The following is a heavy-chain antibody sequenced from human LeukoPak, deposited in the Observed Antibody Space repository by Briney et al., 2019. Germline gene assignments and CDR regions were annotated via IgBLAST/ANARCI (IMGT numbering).Heavy chain of an antibody. J-gene: IGHJ4*02. CDR2: IYYSGST. CDR1: GGSISSSSSY. D-gene: IGHD6-19*01. CDR3: ASDSSGWRYYFDY. Sequence: PSETLSLTCTVPGGSISSSSSYWGWIRQPPGKGLEWIGSIYYSGSTYYNPSLKSRVTISVDTSKNQFSLKLSSLTAADTAVYYCASDSSGWRYYFDYWGQGTLVTVSS. V-gene: IGHV4-39*01.